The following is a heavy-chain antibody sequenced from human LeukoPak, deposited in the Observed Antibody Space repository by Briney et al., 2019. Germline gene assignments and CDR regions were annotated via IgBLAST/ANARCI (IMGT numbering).Heavy chain of an antibody. CDR1: GYTLTKYG. D-gene: IGHD1-14*01. CDR2: ISAYNGNT. Sequence: ASVKVSCKASGYTLTKYGISWVRQAPGQGLEWMGWISAYNGNTKYSERLQGRVTMTTDTSTNTAHMELRSLRSDDTAVYYCARKDHTDLDYWGQGTLVTVSS. CDR3: ARKDHTDLDY. J-gene: IGHJ4*02. V-gene: IGHV1-18*01.